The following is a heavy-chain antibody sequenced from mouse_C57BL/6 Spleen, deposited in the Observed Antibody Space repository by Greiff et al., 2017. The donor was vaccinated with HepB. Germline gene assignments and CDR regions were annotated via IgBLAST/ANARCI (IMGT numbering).Heavy chain of an antibody. CDR1: GYSITSGYY. CDR2: ISYDGSN. Sequence: QSGPGLVKPSQSLSLTCSVTGYSITSGYYWNWIRQFPGNKLEWMGYISYDGSNNYNPSLKNRISITRDTSKNQFFLKLNSVTTEDTATYYCASTYDGYYFDYWGQGTTLTVSS. V-gene: IGHV3-6*01. J-gene: IGHJ2*01. D-gene: IGHD2-3*01. CDR3: ASTYDGYYFDY.